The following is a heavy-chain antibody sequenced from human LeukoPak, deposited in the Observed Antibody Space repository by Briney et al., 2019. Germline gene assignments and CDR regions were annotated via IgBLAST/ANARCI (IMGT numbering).Heavy chain of an antibody. J-gene: IGHJ4*02. CDR2: INHSGST. Sequence: SETLSLTCAVSGGSFSGYYWSWIRQPPGKGLEWIGEINHSGSTNYNPSRKSRVTISVDTSKNQVSLKLSSVTAADTAVYYCARGGLRCQHHKYFDYWGQGTLVTVSS. V-gene: IGHV4-34*01. D-gene: IGHD4-17*01. CDR1: GGSFSGYY. CDR3: ARGGLRCQHHKYFDY.